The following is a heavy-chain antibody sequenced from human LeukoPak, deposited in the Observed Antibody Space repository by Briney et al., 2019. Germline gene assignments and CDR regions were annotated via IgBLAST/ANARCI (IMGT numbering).Heavy chain of an antibody. D-gene: IGHD3-16*01. CDR1: GYKLTNNW. V-gene: IGHV5-51*01. J-gene: IGHJ3*02. CDR2: IFPGDSDI. Sequence: GESLKISCKISGYKLTNNWIGWVRQMPGKGLEWMGIIFPGDSDITYSPSFQGQVTISVDKSISTAYLQWSSLKASDTAMYYCARHIHLSSLYPNDAFDIWGQGTMVTVSP. CDR3: ARHIHLSSLYPNDAFDI.